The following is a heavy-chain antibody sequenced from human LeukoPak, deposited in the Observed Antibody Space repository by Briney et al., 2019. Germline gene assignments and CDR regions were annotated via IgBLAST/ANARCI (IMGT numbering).Heavy chain of an antibody. Sequence: GGSLRLSCAASGFTFSSYGMHWVRQAPGKGLEWVAVISYDGSNKYYADSVKGRFTISRDNSKNTLYLQMNSLRAEDTAVYYCAKDFRTGNSPTAFDIWGQGTMVTVSS. D-gene: IGHD2-8*02. J-gene: IGHJ3*02. CDR2: ISYDGSNK. CDR3: AKDFRTGNSPTAFDI. CDR1: GFTFSSYG. V-gene: IGHV3-30*18.